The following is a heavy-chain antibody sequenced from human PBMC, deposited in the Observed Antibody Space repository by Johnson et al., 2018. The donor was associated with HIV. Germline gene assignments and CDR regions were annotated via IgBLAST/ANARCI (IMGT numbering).Heavy chain of an antibody. V-gene: IGHV3-66*02. Sequence: VHLVESGGGLVQPGGSLRLPCAASGFTVSSNYMSWVRQAPGKGLEWVPVIYSGGSTYYADPVKGRFTISRDNSRNTVFLQMIILRPKDTAMYYCASGVTARAPLLIWGQGTMVTVSS. CDR1: GFTVSSNY. CDR3: ASGVTARAPLLI. D-gene: IGHD6-6*01. CDR2: IYSGGST. J-gene: IGHJ3*02.